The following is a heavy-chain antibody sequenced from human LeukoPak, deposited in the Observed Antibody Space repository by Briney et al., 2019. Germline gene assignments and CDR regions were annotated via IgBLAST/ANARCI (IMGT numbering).Heavy chain of an antibody. V-gene: IGHV4-34*01. D-gene: IGHD3-22*01. Sequence: SETLSLTCAVYGGSFSGYYWSWIRQPPGKGLEWIGEINYSGSTNYNPSLKSRVTISVDTSKNQFSLKLSSVTAADTAVYYCARRGDYYDSSGYYDYWGQGTLVTVSS. CDR2: INYSGST. CDR1: GGSFSGYY. J-gene: IGHJ4*02. CDR3: ARRGDYYDSSGYYDY.